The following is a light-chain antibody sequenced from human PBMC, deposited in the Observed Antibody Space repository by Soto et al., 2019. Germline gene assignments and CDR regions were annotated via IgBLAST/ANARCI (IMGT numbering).Light chain of an antibody. CDR2: EVT. CDR3: NSYVGSNHYV. J-gene: IGLJ1*01. CDR1: ISDVGRYNY. V-gene: IGLV2-8*01. Sequence: QSVLTQPPSSSGSPGQSVTISCIGTISDVGRYNYVSWYQHHPGKAPKLIIYEVTKRPSGVPDRFSGSKSGNTASLTVSGLQADDEADYYCNSYVGSNHYVFGTGTKVTVL.